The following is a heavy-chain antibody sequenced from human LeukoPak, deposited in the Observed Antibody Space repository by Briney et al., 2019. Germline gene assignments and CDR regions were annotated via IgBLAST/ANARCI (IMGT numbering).Heavy chain of an antibody. CDR1: GFTFSSSG. CDR3: AGPSVVAANLDY. V-gene: IGHV3-30*03. Sequence: PGGSLRLSCAASGFTFSSSGMHWVRQAPGKGLEWVAVISYDGSNKYYADSVKGRFTISRDNSKNTLYLQMNSLRAEDTAVYYCAGPSVVAANLDYWGQGTLVTVSS. J-gene: IGHJ4*02. D-gene: IGHD2-15*01. CDR2: ISYDGSNK.